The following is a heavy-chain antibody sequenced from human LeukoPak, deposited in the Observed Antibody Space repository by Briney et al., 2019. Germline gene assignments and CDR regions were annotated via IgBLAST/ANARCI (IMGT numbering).Heavy chain of an antibody. J-gene: IGHJ4*02. D-gene: IGHD6-13*01. V-gene: IGHV3-15*01. CDR3: AKRKTAAGTGFYYFDY. Sequence: PGGSLRLSCAASGFTFSNAWMSWVRQAPGKGLEWVGRIKSKTDGGTTDYAAPVKGRFTISRDDSKNTLYLQMNSLRAEDTAVYYCAKRKTAAGTGFYYFDYWGRGTLVTVSS. CDR1: GFTFSNAW. CDR2: IKSKTDGGTT.